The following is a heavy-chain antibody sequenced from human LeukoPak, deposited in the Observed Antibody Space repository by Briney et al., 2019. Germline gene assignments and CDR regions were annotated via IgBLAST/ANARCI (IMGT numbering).Heavy chain of an antibody. J-gene: IGHJ4*02. CDR3: ATLNSLGYDY. CDR2: IDSDGSIR. Sequence: GGSLRLSCAASGFTFSSFWMHWVRQPPGKGPVWVSRIDSDGSIRTYADSVKGRFTISRDNAKNTVYLQINSLRAEDTAVYYCATLNSLGYDYWGQGVLVTVSS. V-gene: IGHV3-74*01. CDR1: GFTFSSFW. D-gene: IGHD5-18*01.